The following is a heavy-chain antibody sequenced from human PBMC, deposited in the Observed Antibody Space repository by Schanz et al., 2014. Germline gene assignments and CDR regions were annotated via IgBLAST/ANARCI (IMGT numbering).Heavy chain of an antibody. CDR3: ARANYRRKINFDY. J-gene: IGHJ4*02. V-gene: IGHV3-33*01. CDR2: IWNNGVTK. D-gene: IGHD3-10*01. Sequence: VQLVESGGGVVQPGTSLILSCSVSGFSLNTYGIHWFRQPAGKGLEWVAVIWNNGVTKYYADSVKGRFTMSRDNSKNTLYLQMNSLRAEDTAVYYCARANYRRKINFDYWGRGTLVTVSS. CDR1: GFSLNTYG.